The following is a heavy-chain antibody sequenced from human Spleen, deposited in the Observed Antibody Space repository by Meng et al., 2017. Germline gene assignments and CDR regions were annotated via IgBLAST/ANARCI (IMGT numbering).Heavy chain of an antibody. J-gene: IGHJ5*02. CDR1: SGTIRSHY. CDR2: IFYSGRP. D-gene: IGHD5-18*01. Sequence: QVHLQASGPGLVKPSETLSLICTVSSGTIRSHYWSWIRQPPGKGLEWIGYIFYSGRPNYSPSLKSRVTISIDTSKNQFSLRLSSVTPADTAMYYCAGVDVDTGVPSWGQGTLVTGSS. CDR3: AGVDVDTGVPS. V-gene: IGHV4-59*11.